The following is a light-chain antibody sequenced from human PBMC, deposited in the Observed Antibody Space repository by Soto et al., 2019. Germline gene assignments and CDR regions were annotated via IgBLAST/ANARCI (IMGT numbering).Light chain of an antibody. CDR3: SSYTASSTYV. V-gene: IGLV2-14*01. CDR2: DVS. CDR1: NSDVGGYNY. J-gene: IGLJ1*01. Sequence: QSVPTQPASVSGSPGQSITISCTGTNSDVGGYNYVSWYQQYPGKAPKVMIYDVSNRPSGVSNRFSGSKSGNTASLTIFGLQAEDEADYYCSSYTASSTYVFGTGTKLTVL.